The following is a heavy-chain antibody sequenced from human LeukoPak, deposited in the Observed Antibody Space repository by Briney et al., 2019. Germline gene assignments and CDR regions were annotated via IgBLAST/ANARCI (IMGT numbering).Heavy chain of an antibody. V-gene: IGHV1-18*01. J-gene: IGHJ4*02. CDR2: ISAYNGNT. CDR3: ARGYCSSSSCYRVGSFRPRLDY. Sequence: ASVKVSCKASGYTFTSYGISWVRQAPGQGLEWMGWISAYNGNTNYAQKLQGRVTMTTDTSTSTAYMELRSLRSDDTAVYYCARGYCSSSSCYRVGSFRPRLDYWGQGTLVTVSS. D-gene: IGHD2-2*01. CDR1: GYTFTSYG.